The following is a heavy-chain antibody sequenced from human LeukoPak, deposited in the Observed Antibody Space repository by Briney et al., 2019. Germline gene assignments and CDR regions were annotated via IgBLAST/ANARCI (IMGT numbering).Heavy chain of an antibody. J-gene: IGHJ4*02. CDR1: GYTFSSYG. Sequence: GASVRVSCKASGYTFSSYGMSWVRQAPGQGLEWMGWISAYNGNTNYAENVQGRVTMPTATSTSTAYMELRSLRSDDTAVYYCARALLWFGEYYFAYWGQGTLVTVSS. V-gene: IGHV1-18*04. CDR3: ARALLWFGEYYFAY. D-gene: IGHD3-10*01. CDR2: ISAYNGNT.